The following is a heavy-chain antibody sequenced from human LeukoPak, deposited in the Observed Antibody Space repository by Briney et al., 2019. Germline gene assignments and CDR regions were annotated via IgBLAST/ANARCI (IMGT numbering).Heavy chain of an antibody. Sequence: GGSLRLSCAASGFSFHDYAMHWVRQAPGKGLEWISAITRNSDKVAYADSVRGRFTTSRDNAKNSLYLQMNSLTTDDTAFYFCTKGEGVQQLLIGHWFDPWGQGTLVTVSS. V-gene: IGHV3-9*01. CDR3: TKGEGVQQLLIGHWFDP. D-gene: IGHD6-19*01. CDR2: ITRNSDKV. J-gene: IGHJ5*02. CDR1: GFSFHDYA.